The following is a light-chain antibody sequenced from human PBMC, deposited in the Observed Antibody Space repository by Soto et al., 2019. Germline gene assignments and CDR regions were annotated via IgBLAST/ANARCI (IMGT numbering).Light chain of an antibody. Sequence: EIVLTQSPATLSLSPGERATLSCRASQSVSDFLAWYQQKPGQAPRLLIFDASNRATGIPARFSGSGSGTDFTLTISSLEPEDFALYYCQQRGSWPPFTFGQGTRLEIK. CDR1: QSVSDF. CDR3: QQRGSWPPFT. CDR2: DAS. V-gene: IGKV3-11*01. J-gene: IGKJ5*01.